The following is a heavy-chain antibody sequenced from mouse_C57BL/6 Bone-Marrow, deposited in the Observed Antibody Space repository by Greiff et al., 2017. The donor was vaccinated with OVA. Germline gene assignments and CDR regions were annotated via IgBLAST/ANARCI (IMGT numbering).Heavy chain of an antibody. D-gene: IGHD2-1*01. J-gene: IGHJ2*01. V-gene: IGHV5-6*01. CDR1: GFTFSSYG. Sequence: EVMLVESGGDLVKPGGSLKLSCAASGFTFSSYGMSWVRQTPDKRLEWVATISSGGSYTYYPDSVKGRFTISRDNAKNTLYLQMSSLKSEDTAMYYCARHLVTTLFDYWGQGTTLTVSS. CDR2: ISSGGSYT. CDR3: ARHLVTTLFDY.